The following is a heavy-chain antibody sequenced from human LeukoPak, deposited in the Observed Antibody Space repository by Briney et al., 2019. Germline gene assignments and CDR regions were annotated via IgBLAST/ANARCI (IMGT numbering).Heavy chain of an antibody. D-gene: IGHD3-10*01. J-gene: IGHJ3*02. Sequence: GGSLRLSCAASGFTFRSYAMSWVRQAPGKGLEWVSGIRGSGGNTKYEDSVKGRFTISRDNSKNTLYLQMNSLRAEDMALYYCAKDSPRPRESAPGDAFDIWGQGTMVTVSS. CDR2: IRGSGGNT. CDR1: GFTFRSYA. V-gene: IGHV3-23*01. CDR3: AKDSPRPRESAPGDAFDI.